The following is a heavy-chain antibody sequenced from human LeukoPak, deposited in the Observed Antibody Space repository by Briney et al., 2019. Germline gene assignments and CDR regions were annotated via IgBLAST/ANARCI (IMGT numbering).Heavy chain of an antibody. V-gene: IGHV4-59*01. CDR2: IYYSGTT. CDR3: ARGGFIGGAEFGY. D-gene: IGHD6-13*01. Sequence: PSETLSLTCTVSGGSISSYYWSWIRQPPGKGLEWIGYIYYSGTTNYNPSLKSRVTISVDTSKNQFSLKLRLVTAADAAVYYCARGGFIGGAEFGYWGQGTLVTVSS. J-gene: IGHJ4*02. CDR1: GGSISSYY.